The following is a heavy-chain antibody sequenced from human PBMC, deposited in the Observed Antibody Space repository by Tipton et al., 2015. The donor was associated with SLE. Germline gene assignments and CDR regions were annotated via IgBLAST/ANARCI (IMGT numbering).Heavy chain of an antibody. Sequence: TLSLTCTVSGGSISSYYWSWIRQPPGKGLEWIAYIYYSGSTNYNPSLKSRVTISVDTSKNQFSLKLSSVTAADTAVYYCAISNGRINYYYYMDVWGKGTTVTVSS. CDR3: AISNGRINYYYYMDV. V-gene: IGHV4-59*08. J-gene: IGHJ6*03. CDR1: GGSISSYY. CDR2: IYYSGST. D-gene: IGHD1-26*01.